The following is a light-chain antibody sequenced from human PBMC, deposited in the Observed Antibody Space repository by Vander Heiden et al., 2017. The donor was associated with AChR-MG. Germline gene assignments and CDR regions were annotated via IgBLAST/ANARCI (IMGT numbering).Light chain of an antibody. Sequence: EIVLTQSPATLSSSPGERATLSCRASQSVSSYLAWYQQKPGQASRLLIYDASNRATGIPARFSGSGSGTDFTLTISSLEPEDFAVYYCQQRSNWPPKLTFGGGTKVEIK. J-gene: IGKJ4*01. V-gene: IGKV3-11*01. CDR2: DAS. CDR3: QQRSNWPPKLT. CDR1: QSVSSY.